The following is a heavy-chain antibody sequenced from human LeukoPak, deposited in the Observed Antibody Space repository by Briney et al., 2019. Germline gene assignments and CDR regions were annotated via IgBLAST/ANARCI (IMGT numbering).Heavy chain of an antibody. Sequence: SETLSLTCTVSGGSISSYYWSWIRQPPGKGLEWIGYIYYSGSTNYNPSLKSRVTISVDTSKNQFSLKLGSVTAADTAVYYCARAISGYEAFDYWGQGTLVTVSS. CDR2: IYYSGST. V-gene: IGHV4-59*01. CDR1: GGSISSYY. D-gene: IGHD5-12*01. CDR3: ARAISGYEAFDY. J-gene: IGHJ4*02.